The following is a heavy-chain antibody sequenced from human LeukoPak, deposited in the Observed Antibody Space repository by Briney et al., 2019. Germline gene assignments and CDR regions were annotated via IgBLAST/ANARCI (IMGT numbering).Heavy chain of an antibody. CDR1: GYTFTSYG. J-gene: IGHJ4*02. V-gene: IGHV1-18*01. D-gene: IGHD1-26*01. CDR2: ISAYNGNT. CDR3: ARDNGQWDPGGFDY. Sequence: ASVKVSCKASGYTFTSYGISWVRQAPGQGLEWMGWISAYNGNTNYAQKLQGRVTMTTDTSTSTAYMELRSLRSDDTAVYYCARDNGQWDPGGFDYCGQGTLVTVSS.